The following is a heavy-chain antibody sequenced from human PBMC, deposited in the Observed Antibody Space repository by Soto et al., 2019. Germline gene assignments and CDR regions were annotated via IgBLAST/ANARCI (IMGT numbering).Heavy chain of an antibody. CDR3: ARWRYGDY. CDR1: GYAFTTYG. D-gene: IGHD1-1*01. Sequence: QVHLVQSGAEVKKPGASVKVSCKGSGYAFTTYGITWVRQAPGQGLEWMGWISAHNGNTNYAQKLQGRVTVTTDTSTSTDYMELRSLRSDGTAVYYCARWRYGDYWGQGALVTVSS. J-gene: IGHJ4*02. CDR2: ISAHNGNT. V-gene: IGHV1-18*01.